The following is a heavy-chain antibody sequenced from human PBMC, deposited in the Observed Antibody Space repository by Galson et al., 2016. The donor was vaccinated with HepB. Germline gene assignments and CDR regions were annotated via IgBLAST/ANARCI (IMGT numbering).Heavy chain of an antibody. Sequence: SLRLSCAASGFTFSSSWMHWVRQAPGKGLVWVSRINSDGSSTNYADSVKGRFTISRDNAKNTLYLQMNILRAEDTAVYYCAVYSFPIAAAGPARSLQHWGQGTLVTVSS. CDR2: INSDGSST. CDR3: AVYSFPIAAAGPARSLQH. CDR1: GFTFSSSW. J-gene: IGHJ1*01. V-gene: IGHV3-74*01. D-gene: IGHD6-13*01.